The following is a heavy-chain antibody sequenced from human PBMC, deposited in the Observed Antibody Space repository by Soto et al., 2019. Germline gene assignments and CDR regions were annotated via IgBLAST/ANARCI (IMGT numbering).Heavy chain of an antibody. J-gene: IGHJ5*02. CDR2: ISGSGGIT. D-gene: IGHD2-2*01. CDR3: AKSPVVPAATISPFDP. V-gene: IGHV3-23*01. Sequence: GGSLRLSCAAAGFTFSSYAMSWVRQPPGRGMEWVSAISGSGGITYYADAVKVRFTISRDNSKNTQYLQLNSLRAEDTAVYYCAKSPVVPAATISPFDPRGQGTLVTVSS. CDR1: GFTFSSYA.